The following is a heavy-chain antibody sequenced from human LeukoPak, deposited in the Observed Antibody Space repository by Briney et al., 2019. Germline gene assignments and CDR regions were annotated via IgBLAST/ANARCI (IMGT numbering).Heavy chain of an antibody. CDR2: SYDSGST. Sequence: PSETLSLTCTVSGGSISTYYWSWIRQPPGMGLEWIGYSYDSGSTHCNPSLKTRVTISVDTSKNQFSLKLSSVTAVDTAVYYCARVGSGSFDYWGQGTLVTVSS. CDR1: GGSISTYY. J-gene: IGHJ4*02. CDR3: ARVGSGSFDY. V-gene: IGHV4-59*01. D-gene: IGHD6-19*01.